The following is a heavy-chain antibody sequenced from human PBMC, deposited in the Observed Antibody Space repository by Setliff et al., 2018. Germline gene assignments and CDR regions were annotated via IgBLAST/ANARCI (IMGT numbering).Heavy chain of an antibody. CDR1: GGSMNNHY. CDR2: IYYSGNT. J-gene: IGHJ3*02. CDR3: ARVRVGATNDAFDI. V-gene: IGHV4-59*11. Sequence: SETLSLTCTVSGGSMNNHYWTWIRQPPGKGLEWIGSIYYSGNTNYNPSLRSRVSISVDPSKNQFSLKLSSVTAADTALYYCARVRVGATNDAFDIWGHGTMVTVSS. D-gene: IGHD1-26*01.